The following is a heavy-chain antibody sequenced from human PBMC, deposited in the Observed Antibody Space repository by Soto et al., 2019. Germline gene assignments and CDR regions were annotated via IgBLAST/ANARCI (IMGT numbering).Heavy chain of an antibody. CDR3: ARGTTGKVDY. CDR1: GGSFSGYY. V-gene: IGHV4-34*01. J-gene: IGHJ4*02. D-gene: IGHD1-1*01. Sequence: KPSETLSLTCAVYGGSFSGYYWSWIRQPPGKGLEWIGEINHSGSTNYNPSLKSRVTISVDTSKNQFSLKLSSVTAADTAVYYCARGTTGKVDYWGQRTLVTVSS. CDR2: INHSGST.